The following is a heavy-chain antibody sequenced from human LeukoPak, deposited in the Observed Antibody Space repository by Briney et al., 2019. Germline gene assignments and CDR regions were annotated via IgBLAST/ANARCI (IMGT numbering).Heavy chain of an antibody. D-gene: IGHD6-19*01. CDR1: GGSISSSNR. CDR2: IYHSGST. CDR3: SVGVGYYSGWYKGSFDY. Sequence: PSGTLSHTCAVSGGSISSSNRWSWVRQPPGKGLQWIGEIYHSGSTNYNPSLKSRVTISLDKSKNQFSLKLSSVTAADTAVYYCSVGVGYYSGWYKGSFDYWGQGTLVTVSS. J-gene: IGHJ4*02. V-gene: IGHV4-4*02.